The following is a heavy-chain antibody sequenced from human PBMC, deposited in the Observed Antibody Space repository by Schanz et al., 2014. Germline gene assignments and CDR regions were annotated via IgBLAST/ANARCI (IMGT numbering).Heavy chain of an antibody. CDR2: MSGSGSTA. J-gene: IGHJ4*02. V-gene: IGHV3-23*04. CDR1: GFSFSSYA. D-gene: IGHD6-19*01. Sequence: EVQLVESGGGLIKPGGSLRLSCLASGFSFSSYAMSWVRQAPGKGLEWVSGMSGSGSTADYADSVKGRFTISRDNSRKTLYLQMNSLRAEDTAVYYCAKAGSGWSTAGYYYWGQGTLVTVSS. CDR3: AKAGSGWSTAGYYY.